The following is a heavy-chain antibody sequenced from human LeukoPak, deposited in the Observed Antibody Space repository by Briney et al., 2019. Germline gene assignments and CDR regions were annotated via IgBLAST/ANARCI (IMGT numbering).Heavy chain of an antibody. CDR3: ARDWPRYSYGQAPYDY. V-gene: IGHV1-69*04. J-gene: IGHJ4*02. CDR1: GGTFSSYA. Sequence: SVKVSCKASGGTFSSYAISWVRQAPGQGLEWMGRIIPILGIANYAQKFQGRVTITADKSTSTAYKELSSLRSEDTAVYYCARDWPRYSYGQAPYDYWGQGTLVTVSS. D-gene: IGHD5-18*01. CDR2: IIPILGIA.